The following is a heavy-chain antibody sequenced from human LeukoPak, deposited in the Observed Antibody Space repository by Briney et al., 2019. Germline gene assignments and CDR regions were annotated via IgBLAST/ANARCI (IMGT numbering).Heavy chain of an antibody. J-gene: IGHJ3*02. CDR1: GYTFISYG. Sequence: GASVKVSCKASGYTFISYGFSWVRQAPGQGLEWMGWISAYNGNTNYAQKLQGRVTMTTDTSTSTAYLELRSLRSDDTAVYYCARQPLLYSSDWYASVKAFDIWGHGTMVTVSS. V-gene: IGHV1-18*01. CDR2: ISAYNGNT. CDR3: ARQPLLYSSDWYASVKAFDI. D-gene: IGHD6-19*01.